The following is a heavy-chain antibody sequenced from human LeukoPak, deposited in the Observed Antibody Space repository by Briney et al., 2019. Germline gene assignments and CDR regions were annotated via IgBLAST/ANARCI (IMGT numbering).Heavy chain of an antibody. V-gene: IGHV3-48*03. CDR3: ARGARYCSSTSCSILLPRWFNP. CDR1: GFTFSSYE. CDR2: ISSSASTI. Sequence: GGSLRLSCAASGFTFSSYEMNWVRQAPGKGLEWVSYISSSASTIYYADSVKGRFTISRDNARNSLYLQMNSLRAEDTAVYYCARGARYCSSTSCSILLPRWFNPWGQGTLVTVSS. J-gene: IGHJ5*02. D-gene: IGHD2-2*01.